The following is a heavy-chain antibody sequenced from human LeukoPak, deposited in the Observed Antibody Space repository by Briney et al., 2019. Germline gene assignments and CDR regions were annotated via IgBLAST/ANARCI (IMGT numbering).Heavy chain of an antibody. D-gene: IGHD6-19*01. J-gene: IGHJ4*02. Sequence: GASVKVSYKASGYTFTGYYMHWVRQAPGQGLEWMGWINPNSGGTNYAQKFQGRVTMTRDTSISTAYMELNRLTSDDTAVYYCARGPERKYSSGWYGVNYWGQGTLVTVSS. CDR2: INPNSGGT. CDR1: GYTFTGYY. V-gene: IGHV1-2*02. CDR3: ARGPERKYSSGWYGVNY.